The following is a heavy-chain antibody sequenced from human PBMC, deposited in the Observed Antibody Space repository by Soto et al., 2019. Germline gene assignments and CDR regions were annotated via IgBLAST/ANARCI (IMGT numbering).Heavy chain of an antibody. Sequence: ASVKPSCKAPRYTFTSCALHWVRQAPGQRLEWMGWINAGNGNTKYSQKFQGRVTITRDTSASTAYMELSSLRSEDTAVYYCARGGSLYWYFDLWGRGTLVTSPQ. CDR1: RYTFTSCA. CDR2: INAGNGNT. V-gene: IGHV1-3*01. J-gene: IGHJ2*01. D-gene: IGHD1-26*01. CDR3: ARGGSLYWYFDL.